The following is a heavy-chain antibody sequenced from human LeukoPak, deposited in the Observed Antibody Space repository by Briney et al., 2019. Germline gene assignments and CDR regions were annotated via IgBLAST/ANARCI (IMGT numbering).Heavy chain of an antibody. Sequence: GGSLRLSCAASGFTFGSYSMMWVRQAPGRGLEWVANINHDATEKYYVDSVKGRFTISRDNAKKSLYLQMNRLRADDTAVYHCARVRSAAAGPLDYWGQGTLVTVSS. CDR3: ARVRSAAAGPLDY. CDR2: INHDATEK. V-gene: IGHV3-7*01. CDR1: GFTFGSYS. D-gene: IGHD6-13*01. J-gene: IGHJ4*02.